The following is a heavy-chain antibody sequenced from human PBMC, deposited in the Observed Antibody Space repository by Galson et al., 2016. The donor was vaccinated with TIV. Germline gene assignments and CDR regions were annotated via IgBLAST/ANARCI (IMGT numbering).Heavy chain of an antibody. V-gene: IGHV3-30*18. CDR3: AKEETRGGRPYQYHGTDV. D-gene: IGHD1-26*01. CDR1: GASAFTFNTYG. J-gene: IGHJ6*02. CDR2: ISYDGSNK. Sequence: SLRLSCAASGASAFTFNTYGVHWVRQAPGKGLEWVAVISYDGSNKYLGDSVKGRFTISRDNSENTVYLQMTSLTREDTAVYFCAKEETRGGRPYQYHGTDVWGQGTTITVSS.